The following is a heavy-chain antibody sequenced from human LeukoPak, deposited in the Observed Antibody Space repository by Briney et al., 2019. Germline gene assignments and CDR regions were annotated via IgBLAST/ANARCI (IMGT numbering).Heavy chain of an antibody. CDR2: INPNSGGT. D-gene: IGHD3-10*01. CDR3: ARDWVDVGSGSYYKGPYYYYYYMDV. J-gene: IGHJ6*03. CDR1: GYTFTAYG. Sequence: GASVKVSCKASGYTFTAYGINWVRQAPGQGLEWMGWINPNSGGTNYAQKFQGRVTMTRDTSISTAYMELSRLRSDDTAVYYCARDWVDVGSGSYYKGPYYYYYYMDVWGKGTTVTISS. V-gene: IGHV1-2*02.